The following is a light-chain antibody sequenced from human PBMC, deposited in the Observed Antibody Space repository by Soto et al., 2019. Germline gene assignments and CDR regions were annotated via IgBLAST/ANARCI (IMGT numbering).Light chain of an antibody. CDR1: NIGSKS. Sequence: SYELTQPPSVSVAPGKTARITCGGNNIGSKSVHWYQQKPGQAPVLVIYYDSDRPSGIPERFSGSNSGNTATLTISRVEAGDEADNYCQVWDSSSDHPWVFGGGTKVTVL. CDR2: YDS. CDR3: QVWDSSSDHPWV. V-gene: IGLV3-21*04. J-gene: IGLJ3*02.